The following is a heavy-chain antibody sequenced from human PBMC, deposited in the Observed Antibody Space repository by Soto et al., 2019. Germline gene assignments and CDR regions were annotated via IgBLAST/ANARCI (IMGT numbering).Heavy chain of an antibody. CDR3: ARWRRRTMIDSTWFDP. J-gene: IGHJ5*02. Sequence: PSETLSLTCTVSGGSVSSGSYYWSWIRQPPGKGLEWIGYIYYSGSTNYNPSLKSRVTISVDTSKNQFSLKLSSVTAADTAVYYCARWRRRTMIDSTWFDPWGQGTLVTVSS. V-gene: IGHV4-61*01. D-gene: IGHD3-22*01. CDR2: IYYSGST. CDR1: GGSVSSGSYY.